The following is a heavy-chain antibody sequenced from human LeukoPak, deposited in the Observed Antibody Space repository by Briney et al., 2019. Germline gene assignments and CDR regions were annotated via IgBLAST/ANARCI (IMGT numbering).Heavy chain of an antibody. V-gene: IGHV4-30-4*01. CDR3: ARGIRGRKWYYFDS. CDR2: IYHSGST. CDR1: GDSITSGDYY. Sequence: SETLSLTCGVSGDSITSGDYYWTWIRQSPGEGLEWLGYIYHSGSTLYHPSLESRLSLSVDTSKNQFSLTLTSVTAADSAVFYCARGIRGRKWYYFDSWGRGTLVTVSS. D-gene: IGHD2-15*01. J-gene: IGHJ4*02.